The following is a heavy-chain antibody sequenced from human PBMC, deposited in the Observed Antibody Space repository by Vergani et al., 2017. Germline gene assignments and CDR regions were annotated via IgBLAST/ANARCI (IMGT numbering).Heavy chain of an antibody. CDR2: IYYSGST. CDR1: GDSISSRNCY. D-gene: IGHD6-13*01. Sequence: QLQLHKSGPGLVKPSETLSLTCTVSGDSISSRNCYWGWIRQPPGKGLEWIGTIYYSGSTYYNPSLKSRVTISVDTSKNQFSLKLNSVTAADTAVYYCARHKEQLVPGNYYYYYYMDVWGKGTTVTVSS. V-gene: IGHV4-39*01. CDR3: ARHKEQLVPGNYYYYYYMDV. J-gene: IGHJ6*03.